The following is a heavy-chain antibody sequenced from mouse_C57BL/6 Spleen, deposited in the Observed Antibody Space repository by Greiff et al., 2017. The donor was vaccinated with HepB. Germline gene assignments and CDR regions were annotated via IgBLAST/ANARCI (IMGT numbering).Heavy chain of an antibody. V-gene: IGHV1-55*01. D-gene: IGHD1-1*01. CDR2: IYPGSGST. Sequence: QVQLQQPGAELVKPGASVKMSCKASGYTFTSYWITWVKQRPGQGLEWIGDIYPGSGSTNYNEKFKSKATLTVDTSSSTAYMQLSSLTSEDSAVYYCAREGGSRERTWFAYWGQGTLVTVSA. CDR1: GYTFTSYW. CDR3: AREGGSRERTWFAY. J-gene: IGHJ3*01.